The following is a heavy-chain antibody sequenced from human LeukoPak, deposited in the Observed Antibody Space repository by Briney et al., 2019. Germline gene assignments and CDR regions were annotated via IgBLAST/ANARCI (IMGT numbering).Heavy chain of an antibody. CDR3: AKGVGYCSGGSCQQFDY. D-gene: IGHD2-15*01. CDR2: IKQDGSEK. V-gene: IGHV3-7*01. CDR1: GFTFSSYW. Sequence: GGSLRLSCAASGFTFSSYWMSWVRQAPGKGLEWVANIKQDGSEKYYVDSVKGRFTISRDNAKNSLYLQMNSLRAEDTAVYYCAKGVGYCSGGSCQQFDYWGQGTLVTVSS. J-gene: IGHJ4*02.